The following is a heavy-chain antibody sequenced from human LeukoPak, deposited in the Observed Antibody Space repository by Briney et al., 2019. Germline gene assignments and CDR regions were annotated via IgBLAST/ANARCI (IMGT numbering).Heavy chain of an antibody. D-gene: IGHD3-22*01. Sequence: ASVKVSCKASGYTFTGYYMHWVRQAPGQGLEWMGWINPNSGGTNYAQKFQGRVTMTRDTSISTAYMELSRLRSDDTAVYYCARNMGIEVVVITDALDYWGQGTLVTVSS. J-gene: IGHJ4*02. V-gene: IGHV1-2*02. CDR1: GYTFTGYY. CDR2: INPNSGGT. CDR3: ARNMGIEVVVITDALDY.